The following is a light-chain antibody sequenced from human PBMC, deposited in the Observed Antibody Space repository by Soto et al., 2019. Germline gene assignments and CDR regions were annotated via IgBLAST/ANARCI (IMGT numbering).Light chain of an antibody. CDR2: GAS. CDR3: QQYNNWPAIT. Sequence: EIVMTQSPATLSVSPGERATLSCRASRSVSSNLAWYQQKPGQAPSFLIYGASTRATGIPARFSGSGSGTEFTLTISSLQSEDFALYYCQQYNNWPAITFGQGTRLEIK. J-gene: IGKJ5*01. CDR1: RSVSSN. V-gene: IGKV3D-15*01.